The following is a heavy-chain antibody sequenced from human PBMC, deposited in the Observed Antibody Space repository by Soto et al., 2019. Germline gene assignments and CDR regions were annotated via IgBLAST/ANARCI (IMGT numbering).Heavy chain of an antibody. Sequence: QVRLVESGGGLVKPGGSVRLSCAASGFSFSDYYMTWIRQAPGKGLEWVSRISNSGEDTNYADSVQGRFTISRDNVENSLYLQMTSLRAEETAVYYCTRHLRARGIVHDVFDIWGQGTMVTVSS. CDR2: ISNSGEDT. D-gene: IGHD2-8*01. V-gene: IGHV3-11*06. CDR1: GFSFSDYY. CDR3: TRHLRARGIVHDVFDI. J-gene: IGHJ3*02.